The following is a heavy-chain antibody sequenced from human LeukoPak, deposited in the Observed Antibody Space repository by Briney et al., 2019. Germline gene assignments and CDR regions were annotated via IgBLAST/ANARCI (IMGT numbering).Heavy chain of an antibody. CDR3: ARVGYCSGGSCYSSFDY. Sequence: SVKVSCKASGGTFSSYAISWVRQAPGQGLEWMGGIIPIFGTANCAQKFQGRVTITTDDSTSTAYMELSSLRSEDTAVYYCARVGYCSGGSCYSSFDYWGQGTLVTVSS. V-gene: IGHV1-69*05. CDR2: IIPIFGTA. CDR1: GGTFSSYA. D-gene: IGHD2-15*01. J-gene: IGHJ4*02.